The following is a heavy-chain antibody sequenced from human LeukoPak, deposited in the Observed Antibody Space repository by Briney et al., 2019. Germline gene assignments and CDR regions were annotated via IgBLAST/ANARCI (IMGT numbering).Heavy chain of an antibody. J-gene: IGHJ4*02. V-gene: IGHV3-23*01. CDR2: ISGSGGST. Sequence: GGTLRLSCAASGFTFNNYAMSWVRQAPGKGLEWVSSISGSGGSTYYADSVKGRFTISRDNAKNSLYLQMNSLRAEDTAVYYCARDKEAFNLDYWGQGPLVTVSS. CDR1: GFTFNNYA. CDR3: ARDKEAFNLDY.